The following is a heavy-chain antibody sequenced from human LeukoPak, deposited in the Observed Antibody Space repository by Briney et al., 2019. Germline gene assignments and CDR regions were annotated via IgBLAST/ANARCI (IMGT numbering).Heavy chain of an antibody. CDR3: ARGGRCSPNFDF. V-gene: IGHV3-48*01. Sequence: GGSLRLSFAASGFSFSSNSMNWVRQAPGKGLEWVSYISGSSSTIYYADSVKGRFTISRDNAKNSLYLQMNSLRAEDTAVYYCARGGRCSPNFDFWGPGTLVTVSS. CDR2: ISGSSSTI. CDR1: GFSFSSNS. D-gene: IGHD3-10*02. J-gene: IGHJ4*02.